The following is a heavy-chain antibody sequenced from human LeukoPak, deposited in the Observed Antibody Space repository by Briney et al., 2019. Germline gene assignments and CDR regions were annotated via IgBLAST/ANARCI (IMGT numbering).Heavy chain of an antibody. D-gene: IGHD6-13*01. CDR2: IYYSGST. Sequence: SETLSLTCTVSGGSISSYYWSWIRQRPGKGLEWIGYIYYSGSTNYNPSLKSRVTISAGTSKNQFSLKLSSVTAADTAVYYCARADSSSRFDWGQGTLVTVSS. V-gene: IGHV4-59*01. CDR3: ARADSSSRFD. CDR1: GGSISSYY. J-gene: IGHJ4*02.